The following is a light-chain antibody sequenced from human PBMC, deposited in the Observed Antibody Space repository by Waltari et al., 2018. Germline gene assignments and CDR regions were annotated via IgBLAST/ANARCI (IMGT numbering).Light chain of an antibody. CDR1: QSVSSSY. CDR2: GAS. V-gene: IGKV3-20*01. CDR3: QQYGSSPGIT. Sequence: EIVLTQSPGTLSLSPGERATLSCRASQSVSSSYLAWYQQKPGQAPRLLIYGASSRATGIPDRFSGSGSETDFTLTISRLGPEDFAVYYCQQYGSSPGITFGQGTRLEIK. J-gene: IGKJ5*01.